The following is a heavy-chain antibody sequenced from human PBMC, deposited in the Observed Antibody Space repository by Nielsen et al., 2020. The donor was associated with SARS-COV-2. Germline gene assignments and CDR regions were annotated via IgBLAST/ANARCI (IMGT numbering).Heavy chain of an antibody. Sequence: SATLSLTCAVSGGSISSGGYSWSWIRQPPGKGLEWIGYIYHSGRTYYNPSLKSRVTISVDRSKNQFSLKLSSVTAAGTAVYYCARGGRITFGGADDAFDIWGQGTRVTVSS. CDR2: IYHSGRT. V-gene: IGHV4-30-2*01. D-gene: IGHD3-16*01. CDR1: GGSISSGGYS. CDR3: ARGGRITFGGADDAFDI. J-gene: IGHJ3*02.